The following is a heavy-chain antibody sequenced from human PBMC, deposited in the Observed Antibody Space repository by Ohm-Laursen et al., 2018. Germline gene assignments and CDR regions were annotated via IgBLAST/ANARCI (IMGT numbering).Heavy chain of an antibody. CDR1: GGTFSRYT. J-gene: IGHJ4*01. CDR3: ANGLESLNW. Sequence: SVKVSCKASGGTFSRYTISWVRQAPGQGLEWIGWVSVYNGDTMYAKSVQGRVTMTRDISTSTAFMELRSLRSDDTAVYYCANGLESLNWWGHGTLVTVSA. CDR2: VSVYNGDT. V-gene: IGHV1-18*01. D-gene: IGHD3/OR15-3a*01.